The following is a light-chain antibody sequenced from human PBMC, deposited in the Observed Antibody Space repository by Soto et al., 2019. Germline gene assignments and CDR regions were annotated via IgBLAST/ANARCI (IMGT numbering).Light chain of an antibody. V-gene: IGKV3-11*01. CDR2: DAS. CDR1: QSVNNQ. Sequence: EIVLTQSPGTLSLSPGETATLSCRASQSVNNQLAWYQQKPGQAPRLLIYDASTRATGIPARISGSGSGADFTLTISSLEPEDFAVYYWQHRRNWPLTFGGGTKVEIK. CDR3: QHRRNWPLT. J-gene: IGKJ4*01.